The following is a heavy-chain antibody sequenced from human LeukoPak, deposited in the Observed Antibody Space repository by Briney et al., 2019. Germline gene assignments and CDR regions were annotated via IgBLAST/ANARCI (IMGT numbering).Heavy chain of an antibody. CDR1: GGTFSSYT. D-gene: IGHD1-26*01. Sequence: SVKVSCKASGGTFSSYTISWVRQAPGQGLEWVGRIIPILGIANYAQKFQGRVTITADKSPSTAYMELSSLRSEDTAVYYCAIRYSGSLAYDFDYWGQGTLVTVSS. V-gene: IGHV1-69*02. J-gene: IGHJ4*02. CDR3: AIRYSGSLAYDFDY. CDR2: IIPILGIA.